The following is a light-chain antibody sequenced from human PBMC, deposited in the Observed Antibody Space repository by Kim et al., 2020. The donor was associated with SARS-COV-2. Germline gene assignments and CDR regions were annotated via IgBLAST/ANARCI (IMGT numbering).Light chain of an antibody. CDR1: ILSSYY. J-gene: IGLJ2*01. CDR3: NSRDSSGNHLVV. V-gene: IGLV3-19*01. CDR2: GKI. Sequence: LCPTVSIPCHRAILSSYYASLYPPTPGPAPVLVIYGKIIRPSGIPVRFSGSSSGNSASLTITGAQAEDEADYYCNSRDSSGNHLVVFGGGTQLTVL.